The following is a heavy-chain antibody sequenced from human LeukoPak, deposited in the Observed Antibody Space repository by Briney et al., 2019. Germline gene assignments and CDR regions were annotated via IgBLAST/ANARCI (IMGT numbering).Heavy chain of an antibody. J-gene: IGHJ3*02. CDR1: GGSFSGCY. CDR3: ASARLGSGLEGAFDI. CDR2: IYYSGST. Sequence: SETLSLTCAVYGGSFSGCYWSWIRQPPGKGLEWIGYIYYSGSTNYNPSLKSRGTISVDTSKNQFSLKLSSVTAADTAVYYCASARLGSGLEGAFDIWGQGTMVTVSS. V-gene: IGHV4-59*01. D-gene: IGHD6-25*01.